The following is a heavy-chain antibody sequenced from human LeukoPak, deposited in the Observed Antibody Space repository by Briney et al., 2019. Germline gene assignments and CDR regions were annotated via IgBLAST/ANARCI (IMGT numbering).Heavy chain of an antibody. Sequence: ASVKVSCKAAGGSFSSYAISWVRQAPGQGLEWMGGIIPIFGTANYAQKFQGRVTITTDESTSTAYMELSSLRSEDTAVYYCAREWWELKGVYYYYYYMGVWGKGTTVTVSS. D-gene: IGHD1-26*01. CDR2: IIPIFGTA. CDR1: GGSFSSYA. V-gene: IGHV1-69*05. CDR3: AREWWELKGVYYYYYYMGV. J-gene: IGHJ6*03.